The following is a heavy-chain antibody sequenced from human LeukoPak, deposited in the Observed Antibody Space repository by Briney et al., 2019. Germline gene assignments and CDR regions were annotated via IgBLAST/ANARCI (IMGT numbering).Heavy chain of an antibody. D-gene: IGHD3-10*01. Sequence: ASVRVSCKTSGYTFTGYYMHWVRQAPGQGLEWMGWINPKSGGTNYAQKFQGRVTMTRDTSISTAYMDMSSLRSDDTAVYYCARNLWFGESSDAFDMWGQGTMVTVSS. CDR2: INPKSGGT. V-gene: IGHV1-2*02. CDR1: GYTFTGYY. J-gene: IGHJ3*02. CDR3: ARNLWFGESSDAFDM.